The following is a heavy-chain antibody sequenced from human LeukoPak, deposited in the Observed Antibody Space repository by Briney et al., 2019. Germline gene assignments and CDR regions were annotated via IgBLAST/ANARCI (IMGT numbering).Heavy chain of an antibody. CDR3: AGQFGSSGY. CDR2: IYHSGST. D-gene: IGHD3-16*01. J-gene: IGHJ4*02. Sequence: PSETLSLTCTVSGYSISSSYYWGWIRQPPGEGLEWIGSIYHSGSTYYNPSLKSRVTISVDTSKNQFSLKLSSVTAADTAVYYCAGQFGSSGYWGQGTLVTVSS. CDR1: GYSISSSYY. V-gene: IGHV4-38-2*02.